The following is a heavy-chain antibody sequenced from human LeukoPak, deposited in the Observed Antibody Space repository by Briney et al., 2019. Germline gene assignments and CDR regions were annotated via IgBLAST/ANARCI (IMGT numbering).Heavy chain of an antibody. CDR2: IYPGDSDT. J-gene: IGHJ5*02. D-gene: IGHD2-21*02. CDR3: ARQILVVVTAAPPTGWFDP. Sequence: GESLKISCKGSGYSFTSYWIGWVRQMPGKGLEWMGIIYPGDSDTRYSPSFQGQVTISADKSISTAYLQWSSLKASDTAMYYCARQILVVVTAAPPTGWFDPWGQGTLVTVSS. CDR1: GYSFTSYW. V-gene: IGHV5-51*01.